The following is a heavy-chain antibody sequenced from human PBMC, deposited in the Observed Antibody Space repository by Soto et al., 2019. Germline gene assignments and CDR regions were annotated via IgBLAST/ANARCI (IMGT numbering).Heavy chain of an antibody. V-gene: IGHV4-34*01. CDR2: INHSGST. D-gene: IGHD4-17*01. CDR3: ARGSVTTGDY. Sequence: QVHLQQWGAGLLKPSETLSLTCAVYDGSLSGHFWSLGGHHWSWIRQPPGKGLEWIGEINHSGSTNYNPSLKSRVTISVDPSKKQFSLKLTSVAAADTAVYYCARGSVTTGDYWGQGTLVTVSS. J-gene: IGHJ4*02. CDR1: DGSLSGHFWSLGGHH.